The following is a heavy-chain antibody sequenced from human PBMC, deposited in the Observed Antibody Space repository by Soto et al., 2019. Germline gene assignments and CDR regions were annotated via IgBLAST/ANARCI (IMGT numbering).Heavy chain of an antibody. J-gene: IGHJ4*02. D-gene: IGHD1-7*01. CDR1: GFTFNNSA. CDR2: INGNGGAT. CDR3: VKDYGRNWNYVFDF. V-gene: IGHV3-64D*08. Sequence: EVQLVDSGGGLVQPGGSLRLTCSPSGFTFNNSAMHWLRQAPGKGLEYVSSINGNGGATHYADSVKGRFTISRDNSKNILFLRMSSLRPEDTALYYCVKDYGRNWNYVFDFWGQGTLVTVSP.